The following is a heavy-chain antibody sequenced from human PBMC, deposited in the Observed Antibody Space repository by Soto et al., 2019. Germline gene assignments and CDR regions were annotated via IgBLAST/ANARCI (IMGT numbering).Heavy chain of an antibody. V-gene: IGHV3-66*01. CDR2: IYSGGST. Sequence: GGSLRLSCAASGFTVSSNYMSWVRQAPGKGLEWVSVIYSGGSTYYADSVKGRFTISRDNSKNTLYLQMNSLRAEDTAVYYCAREDGYRGGDAFDIWGQGTLVTVAS. D-gene: IGHD5-12*01. J-gene: IGHJ3*02. CDR1: GFTVSSNY. CDR3: AREDGYRGGDAFDI.